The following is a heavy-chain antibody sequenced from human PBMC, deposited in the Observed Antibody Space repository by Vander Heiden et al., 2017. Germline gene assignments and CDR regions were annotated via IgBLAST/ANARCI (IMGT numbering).Heavy chain of an antibody. CDR2: IRSKVNGDAT. V-gene: IGHV3-73*02. CDR1: GSTLSGSA. D-gene: IGHD2-21*01. CDR3: TRLGEQIVATSLDP. J-gene: IGHJ5*02. Sequence: EVQLVESGGGLVQPGGSLKISCAASGSTLSGSAIPCVPQASGKGLGWVGRIRSKVNGDATAYAASVDGRFTISKDDSKNTAYLQMNSLRTDDTAVYYCTRLGEQIVATSLDPWGQGTLVTVSS.